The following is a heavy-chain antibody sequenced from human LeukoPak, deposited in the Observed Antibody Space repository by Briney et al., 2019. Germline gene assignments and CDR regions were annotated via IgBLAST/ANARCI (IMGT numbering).Heavy chain of an antibody. V-gene: IGHV3-30-3*01. CDR3: ARVYNTDYAYFDY. CDR1: GFTFSSYA. D-gene: IGHD5-24*01. CDR2: ISYDGSIK. J-gene: IGHJ4*02. Sequence: PGGSLRLSCAASGFTFSSYAMHWVRQAPGKGLEWVAVISYDGSIKYYADSVKGRFTISRDNSKNTLYLQMNSLRAEDTAVYYCARVYNTDYAYFDYWGQGTLVTVSS.